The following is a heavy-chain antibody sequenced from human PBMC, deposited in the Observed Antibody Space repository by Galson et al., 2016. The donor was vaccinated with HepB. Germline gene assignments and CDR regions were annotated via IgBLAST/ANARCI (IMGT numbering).Heavy chain of an antibody. V-gene: IGHV3-30*03. CDR2: ISYDGSTQ. CDR1: GFTFNSFA. J-gene: IGHJ4*02. Sequence: SLRLSCAASGFTFNSFAMHWVRQAPGKGLEWMTLISYDGSTQYYADSVKGRFTISRDNSKNTLYLHMNTVKPGDTAVYYCARSSWFRESFHPLDFWGQGTPVTVSA. D-gene: IGHD3-10*01. CDR3: ARSSWFRESFHPLDF.